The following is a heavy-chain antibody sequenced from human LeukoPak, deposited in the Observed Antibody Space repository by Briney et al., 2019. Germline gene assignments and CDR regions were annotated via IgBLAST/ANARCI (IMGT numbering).Heavy chain of an antibody. V-gene: IGHV1-18*04. Sequence: ASVKVSCKASGYTFTSYCFSRGRQAPAQGLEWMVWMSAHNGSTNYAQKLQGRVTMTTDTSRSIAYEELRILTADDAAVYYCAGTRWIQLWPTGYYYFDYWGQGTLVTVSS. CDR2: MSAHNGST. D-gene: IGHD5-18*01. CDR1: GYTFTSYC. J-gene: IGHJ4*02. CDR3: AGTRWIQLWPTGYYYFDY.